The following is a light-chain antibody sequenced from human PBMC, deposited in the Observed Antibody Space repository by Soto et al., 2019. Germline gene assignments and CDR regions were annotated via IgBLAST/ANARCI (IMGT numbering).Light chain of an antibody. Sequence: EIVLTQSPGTLSLSPGERATLSCRASQSISSNYLAWYQQTPGQAPRLLIYDASSMAAGIPDRFSGSVSGTDVTVTISRLEPEDSGVYYCQQYGGSPRTFGQGTKVEVK. CDR3: QQYGGSPRT. J-gene: IGKJ1*01. V-gene: IGKV3-20*01. CDR2: DAS. CDR1: QSISSNY.